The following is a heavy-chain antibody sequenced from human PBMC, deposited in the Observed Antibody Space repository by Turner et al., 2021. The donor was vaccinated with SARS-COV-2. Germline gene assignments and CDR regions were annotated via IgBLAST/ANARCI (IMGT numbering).Heavy chain of an antibody. CDR1: GGSISRSSYD. J-gene: IGHJ4*02. D-gene: IGHD3-3*01. Sequence: QLQLQESGPGLVKPSETLSLTCTVSGGSISRSSYDWGWIRQPPGKGLEWIGSIYYSGSTDYNPSLKSRVTISVDTSKNQFSLKLSSVTAADTAVYYCARTYYDFWSGYYGTPGYFDYWGQGTLVTVSS. CDR3: ARTYYDFWSGYYGTPGYFDY. V-gene: IGHV4-39*01. CDR2: IYYSGST.